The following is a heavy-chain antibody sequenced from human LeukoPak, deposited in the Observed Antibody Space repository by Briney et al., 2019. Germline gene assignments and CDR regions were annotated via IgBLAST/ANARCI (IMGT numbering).Heavy chain of an antibody. D-gene: IGHD6-25*01. Sequence: SCKASGYTLTGHSMHWVRQAPGKGLEWVAVIWYDGSNKYYADSVRGRFTISRDNSKNTPYLQMNSLRAEDTAVYYCARDRGVSGAFDIWGQGTMVTVSS. CDR1: GYTLTGHS. J-gene: IGHJ3*02. CDR2: IWYDGSNK. V-gene: IGHV3-33*01. CDR3: ARDRGVSGAFDI.